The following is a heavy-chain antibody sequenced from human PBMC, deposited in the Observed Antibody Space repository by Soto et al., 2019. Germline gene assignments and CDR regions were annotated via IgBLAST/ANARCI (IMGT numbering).Heavy chain of an antibody. CDR3: AKAGGGKYYYYYGMDV. Sequence: PGGSLRLSCAASGFTFSSYGMHWVRQAPGKGLEWVAVISYDGSNKYYADSVKGRFTISRDNSKNTLYLQMNSLRAEDTAVYYCAKAGGGKYYYYYGMDVWRQGTTVTVSS. V-gene: IGHV3-30*18. CDR2: ISYDGSNK. J-gene: IGHJ6*02. CDR1: GFTFSSYG. D-gene: IGHD3-10*01.